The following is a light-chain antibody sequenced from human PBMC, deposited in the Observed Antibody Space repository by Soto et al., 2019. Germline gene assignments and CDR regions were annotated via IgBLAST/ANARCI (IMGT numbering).Light chain of an antibody. Sequence: QSVLTQPPSASGTPGQRVTISCSGSSSNIGGYTVNWYQQLPGTAPKLLIYNNNQRPSGVPDRFSGSKSGTSASLAISGLQSEDEADYYCAAWDDNLNVVVFGGGTKLTVL. V-gene: IGLV1-44*01. CDR1: SSNIGGYT. CDR2: NNN. CDR3: AAWDDNLNVVV. J-gene: IGLJ3*02.